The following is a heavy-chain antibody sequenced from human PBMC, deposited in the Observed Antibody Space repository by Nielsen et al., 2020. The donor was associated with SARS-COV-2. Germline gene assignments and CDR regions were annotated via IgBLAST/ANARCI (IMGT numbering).Heavy chain of an antibody. J-gene: IGHJ3*02. CDR1: GGTFSSYA. Sequence: SVKVSCKASGGTFSSYAISWVRQAPGQGLEWMGRIIPILGIANYAQKFQGRVTITADKSTSTAYMELSSLRSDDTAVYYCARDQEMGKGGAFDIWGQGTMVTVSS. CDR3: ARDQEMGKGGAFDI. V-gene: IGHV1-69*04. D-gene: IGHD7-27*01. CDR2: IIPILGIA.